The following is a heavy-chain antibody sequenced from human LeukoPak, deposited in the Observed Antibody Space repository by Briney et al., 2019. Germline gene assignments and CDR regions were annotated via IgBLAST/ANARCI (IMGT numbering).Heavy chain of an antibody. Sequence: GGSLRLSCAASGFTFNSYAMHWVRQAPGKGLEWVAVISYDGGNKYYADSVKGRFTISRDNSKNTLYLQMNSLRAEDTAVYYCAREYSGSYSCFDYWGQGTLVTVSS. D-gene: IGHD1-26*01. CDR1: GFTFNSYA. CDR2: ISYDGGNK. V-gene: IGHV3-30*04. J-gene: IGHJ4*02. CDR3: AREYSGSYSCFDY.